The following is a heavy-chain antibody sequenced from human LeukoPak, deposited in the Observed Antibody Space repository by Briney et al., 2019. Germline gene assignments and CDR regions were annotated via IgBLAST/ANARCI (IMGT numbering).Heavy chain of an antibody. J-gene: IGHJ3*02. CDR3: ARDRPSYAFDI. CDR1: GFTFSSYW. V-gene: IGHV3-74*01. CDR2: INSDGSST. Sequence: GGSLRLSCAASGFTFSSYWMHWVRQAPGKGLVWVSRINSDGSSTNNADSVKGRFTITRENAKNTLYLQRKSERAEDTAVYYCARDRPSYAFDIWGQGTMVTVSS.